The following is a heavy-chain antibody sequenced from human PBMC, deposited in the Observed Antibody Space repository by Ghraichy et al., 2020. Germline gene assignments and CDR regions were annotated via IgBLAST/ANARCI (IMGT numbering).Heavy chain of an antibody. J-gene: IGHJ4*02. CDR2: ISYDGSND. D-gene: IGHD6-19*01. Sequence: GGSLRLSCAASAFTFSSYGMHWVRQAPGKGLEWVTSISYDGSNDYYADSVKGRFTVSRDNPKNTLYLQMNSLRPEDTAVYYCAKGSGWSMGVDSWGQGTLVTVSS. CDR1: AFTFSSYG. CDR3: AKGSGWSMGVDS. V-gene: IGHV3-30*18.